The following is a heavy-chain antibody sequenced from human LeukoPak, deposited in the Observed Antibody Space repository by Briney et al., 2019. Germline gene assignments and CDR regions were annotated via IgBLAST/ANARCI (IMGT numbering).Heavy chain of an antibody. Sequence: ETSETLSLTCTVSGDSIRNSVYYWVWIRQPPGKGLEWIGNIYYTGNTYYNPSLKSRVTISVDTSKNHFSLNLSSVTAADTAVYYCARDRTYSSGWDYYYYYYMDVWGKGTTVTISS. CDR2: IYYTGNT. CDR3: ARDRTYSSGWDYYYYYYMDV. D-gene: IGHD6-19*01. CDR1: GDSIRNSVYY. J-gene: IGHJ6*03. V-gene: IGHV4-39*02.